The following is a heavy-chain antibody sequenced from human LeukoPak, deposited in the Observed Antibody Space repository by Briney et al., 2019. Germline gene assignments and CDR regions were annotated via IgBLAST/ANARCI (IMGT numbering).Heavy chain of an antibody. V-gene: IGHV3-21*01. CDR1: GFTFSSYS. J-gene: IGHJ5*02. CDR2: ISSSSSYI. Sequence: GGSLRLSCAASGFTFSSYSMNWVRQAPGKGLEWVSSISSSSSYIYYADSVKGRFTISRDNAKNSLYLQVNSLRAEDTAVYYCARVGDEGWLQYWFDPWGQGTLVTVSS. CDR3: ARVGDEGWLQYWFDP. D-gene: IGHD5-24*01.